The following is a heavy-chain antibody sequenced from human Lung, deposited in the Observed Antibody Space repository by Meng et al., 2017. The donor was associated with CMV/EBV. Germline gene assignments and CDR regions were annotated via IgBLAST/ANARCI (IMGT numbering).Heavy chain of an antibody. CDR1: GGSIGSSGFY. Sequence: CIFSGGSIGSSGFYWGWIRQPPGKGLEWIGNFYQGGTTSFHPSLKGRVSISLDMSKNQFSLNLNSVTAADTAVYYCARVDRQWFDPWGQGTLVTVSS. CDR2: FYQGGTT. CDR3: ARVDRQWFDP. J-gene: IGHJ5*02. V-gene: IGHV4-39*07.